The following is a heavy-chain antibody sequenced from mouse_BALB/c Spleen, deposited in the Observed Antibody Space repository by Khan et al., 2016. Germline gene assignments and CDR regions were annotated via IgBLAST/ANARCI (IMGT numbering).Heavy chain of an antibody. CDR2: IHPGGGGS. CDR1: GYTFTDYE. J-gene: IGHJ2*01. CDR3: AKGLRRGYYFDS. Sequence: QVQLQQSGAELVRPGASVKLSCKALGYTFTDYEMHWVKQTPVHGLEWIGAIHPGGGGSAYNQKFKVRATLTADTSSSTAYMELSSLTSEDSAVYYCAKGLRRGYYFDSWGQGTTLTVSS. D-gene: IGHD2-4*01. V-gene: IGHV1-15*01.